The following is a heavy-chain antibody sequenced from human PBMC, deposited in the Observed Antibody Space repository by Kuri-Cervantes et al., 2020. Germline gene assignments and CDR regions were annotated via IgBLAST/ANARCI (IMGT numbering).Heavy chain of an antibody. D-gene: IGHD2/OR15-2a*01. CDR3: AKDLSTTPYYYYYGMDV. CDR2: IGVNGGTT. CDR1: GFPFSNYA. Sequence: GESLKISCAASGFPFSNYAMTWVRQAPGRGLEWVSSIGVNGGTTKYSDSVKGGFIISRDNSKNTLYLHMNSLRAEDTALYYCAKDLSTTPYYYYYGMDVWGQGTTVTVSS. V-gene: IGHV3-23*01. J-gene: IGHJ6*02.